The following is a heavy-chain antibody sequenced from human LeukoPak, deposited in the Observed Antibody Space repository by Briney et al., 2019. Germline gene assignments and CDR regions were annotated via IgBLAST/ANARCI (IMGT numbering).Heavy chain of an antibody. Sequence: GGSLRLSCAASGFTFSSYGMHWVRQAPGKGLEWVALIVHDGSNKNHADSVKGRFTISRDNSKNTLYLQMNSLRAEDTAVYFCARDLGANYYDSSGYSLGYWGQGTLVTVSS. J-gene: IGHJ4*02. CDR2: IVHDGSNK. CDR1: GFTFSSYG. CDR3: ARDLGANYYDSSGYSLGY. V-gene: IGHV3-30*12. D-gene: IGHD3-22*01.